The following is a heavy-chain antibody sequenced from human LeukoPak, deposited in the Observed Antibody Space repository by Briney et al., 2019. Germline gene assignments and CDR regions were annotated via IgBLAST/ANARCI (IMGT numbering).Heavy chain of an antibody. J-gene: IGHJ3*02. CDR2: IYPVDSDT. V-gene: IGHV5-51*01. CDR1: GYSFATHW. D-gene: IGHD3-22*01. Sequence: GESLQISCKGSGYSFATHWIAWVRQVPGKGLEWIGVIYPVDSDTRYSPSFQGQVTISVDKSTSTAYLQWSSLKASDTAMYYCARTNYYETSGWASGLSPFDMWGRGTMVTVSS. CDR3: ARTNYYETSGWASGLSPFDM.